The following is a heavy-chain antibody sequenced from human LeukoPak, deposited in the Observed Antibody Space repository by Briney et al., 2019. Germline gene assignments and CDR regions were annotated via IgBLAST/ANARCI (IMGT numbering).Heavy chain of an antibody. D-gene: IGHD2-21*02. J-gene: IGHJ4*02. CDR1: GGSIRSSSNY. Sequence: SETLSLTCTVSGGSIRSSSNYWGWIRQPPEKGLRWSGGLFYSGSTYYSPCLKSRVTISVDTSKNQFSLYPTSVTAADTAVYYCARHVVVTGPPDYFDHWGQGTLVTVSS. CDR2: LFYSGST. CDR3: ARHVVVTGPPDYFDH. V-gene: IGHV4-39*01.